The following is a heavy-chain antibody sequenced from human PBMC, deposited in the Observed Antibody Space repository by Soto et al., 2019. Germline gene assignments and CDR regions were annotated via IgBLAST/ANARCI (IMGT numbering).Heavy chain of an antibody. D-gene: IGHD3-9*01. CDR2: FDPEDGET. V-gene: IGHV1-24*01. J-gene: IGHJ6*02. CDR3: ATILHRTRHFYCLFPNYYYYGMDV. CDR1: GYTLTELS. Sequence: ASVKVSCKVSGYTLTELSMHWVRQAPGKGLEWMGGFDPEDGETIYAQKFQGRVTMTEDTSTDTAYMELSSLRSEDTAVYYCATILHRTRHFYCLFPNYYYYGMDVWGQGTTVTVSS.